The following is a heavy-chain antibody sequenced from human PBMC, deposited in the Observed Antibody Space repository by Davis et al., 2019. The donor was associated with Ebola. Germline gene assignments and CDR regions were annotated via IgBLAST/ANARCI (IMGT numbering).Heavy chain of an antibody. CDR2: IYYSGST. V-gene: IGHV4-59*01. CDR3: ARGAVAGLPFDY. Sequence: SETLSLTCTVSGGSISSYYWSWIRQPPGKGLEWIGYIYYSGSTNYNPSLTSRVTISVDTSKNQFSLKLSSVTAADTAVYYCARGAVAGLPFDYWGQGTLVTVSS. J-gene: IGHJ4*02. D-gene: IGHD6-19*01. CDR1: GGSISSYY.